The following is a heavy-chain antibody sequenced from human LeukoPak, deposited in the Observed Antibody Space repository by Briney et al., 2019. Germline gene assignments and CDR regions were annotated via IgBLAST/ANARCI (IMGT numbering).Heavy chain of an antibody. Sequence: PGGSLRLSCAASGFTFSSYWMHWVRQAPGKGLVWVSRINSDGSSTSYGDSVKGRFTISRDNAKNTLYLQMNSLRAEDTAVYYCARDYDFWSGSLYYFDYWGQGTLVTVSS. J-gene: IGHJ4*02. CDR1: GFTFSSYW. D-gene: IGHD3-3*01. V-gene: IGHV3-74*01. CDR2: INSDGSST. CDR3: ARDYDFWSGSLYYFDY.